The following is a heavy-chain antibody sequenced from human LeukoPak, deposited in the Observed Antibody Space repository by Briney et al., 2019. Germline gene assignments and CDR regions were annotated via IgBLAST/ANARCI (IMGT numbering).Heavy chain of an antibody. D-gene: IGHD3-3*01. V-gene: IGHV4-59*08. CDR3: ARGAAVTIFGVVTANWFDP. CDR1: GGSISSYY. J-gene: IGHJ5*02. CDR2: IYYSGST. Sequence: SETLSLTCTVSGGSISSYYWSWIRQPPGKGLEWIGYIYYSGSTNYNPSLKSRVTISVDTSKNQFSLKLSSVTAADTAVYYCARGAAVTIFGVVTANWFDPWGQGTLVTVSS.